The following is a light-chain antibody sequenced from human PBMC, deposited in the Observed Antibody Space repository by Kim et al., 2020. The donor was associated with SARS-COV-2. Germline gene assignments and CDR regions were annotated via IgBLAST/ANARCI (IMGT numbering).Light chain of an antibody. CDR2: DVS. Sequence: QSTTISCTGTSSDVGGYNYVSWYQQHPGKAPKLMIYDVSNRPSGVSNRFSGSKSGNTASLTISGLQAEDGADYYCSSYTSSSTLVFGGGTQLTVL. J-gene: IGLJ2*01. V-gene: IGLV2-14*03. CDR3: SSYTSSSTLV. CDR1: SSDVGGYNY.